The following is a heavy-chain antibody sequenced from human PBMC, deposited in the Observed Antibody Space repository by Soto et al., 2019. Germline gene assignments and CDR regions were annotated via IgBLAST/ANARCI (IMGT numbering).Heavy chain of an antibody. CDR2: IYPGDSGN. J-gene: IGHJ6*02. D-gene: IGHD2-2*03. CDR3: ARPGYSSPTSCDRTSSYYYGMDV. V-gene: IGHV5-51*01. CDR1: GYSFTRYW. Sequence: GESVKISWNGCGYSFTRYWIGGVRQMPRKGLEWMGVIYPGDSGNRYSPSFQGQVTISADNSISTAYLQWSSLKASDPAMYYCARPGYSSPTSCDRTSSYYYGMDVWGQGTTVTVSS.